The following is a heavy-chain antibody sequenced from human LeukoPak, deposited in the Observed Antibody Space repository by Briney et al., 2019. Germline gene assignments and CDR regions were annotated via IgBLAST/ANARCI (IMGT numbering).Heavy chain of an antibody. CDR2: IYTSGST. J-gene: IGHJ4*02. Sequence: SETQSLTCTVSGGSISSGSYYWSWIRQPAGKGLEWIGRIYTSGSTNYNPSLKSRVTISVDTSKNQFSLKLSSVTAADTAVYYCASPTADCWGQGTLVTVSS. CDR3: ASPTADC. CDR1: GGSISSGSYY. V-gene: IGHV4-61*02. D-gene: IGHD4-11*01.